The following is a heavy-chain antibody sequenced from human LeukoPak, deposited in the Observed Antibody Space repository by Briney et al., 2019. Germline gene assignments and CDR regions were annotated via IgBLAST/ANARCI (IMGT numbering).Heavy chain of an antibody. CDR2: IMPLFGTA. V-gene: IGHV1-69*05. D-gene: IGHD5-24*01. Sequence: ASVKVSCKASGGTFNSYAISWVRQAPGQGLEWMGGIMPLFGTANYAQEFQGRVTFTTDESASTAYMEVSSLRSEDTAVYYCASGSLGDGYGVGDYYQYMDVWGKGTTVTVSS. CDR3: ASGSLGDGYGVGDYYQYMDV. CDR1: GGTFNSYA. J-gene: IGHJ6*03.